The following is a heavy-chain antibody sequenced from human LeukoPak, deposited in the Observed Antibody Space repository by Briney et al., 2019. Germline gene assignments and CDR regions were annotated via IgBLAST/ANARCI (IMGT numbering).Heavy chain of an antibody. Sequence: SVKVSCKASGYTFTGYYMHWVRQAPGQGLEWMGRIIPILGIANYAQKFQGRVTITADKSTSTAYMELSSLRSEDTAVYYCARDPGYYDSTHALDYWGQGTLVTVSS. V-gene: IGHV1-69*04. CDR2: IIPILGIA. CDR3: ARDPGYYDSTHALDY. D-gene: IGHD3-22*01. CDR1: GYTFTGYY. J-gene: IGHJ4*02.